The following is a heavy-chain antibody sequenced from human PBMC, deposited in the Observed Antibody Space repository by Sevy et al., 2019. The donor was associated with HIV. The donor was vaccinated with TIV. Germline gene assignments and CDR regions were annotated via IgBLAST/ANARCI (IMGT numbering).Heavy chain of an antibody. CDR1: GFNFRTYS. CDR2: ISDDSRYI. Sequence: GGSLRLSCAASGFNFRTYSMNWVRQAPGKGLEWLSSISDDSRYIYYSDSVKGRFTISRANAKNLSFLQMNNLRVEETAIYYCARDFTIFGVVSGIDYWGQGNLVTVSS. J-gene: IGHJ4*02. CDR3: ARDFTIFGVVSGIDY. V-gene: IGHV3-21*04. D-gene: IGHD3-3*01.